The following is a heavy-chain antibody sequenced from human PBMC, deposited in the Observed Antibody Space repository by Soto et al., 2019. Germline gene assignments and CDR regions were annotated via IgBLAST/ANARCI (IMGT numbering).Heavy chain of an antibody. CDR2: ISGSGGST. Sequence: GSLRLSCAASGFTFSSYAMSWVRQAPGKGLEWVSAISGSGGSTYYADSVKGRFTISRDNSKNTLYLQMNSLRAEDTAVYYCAKDDGDYASYYYYYMDVWGKGTTVTVSS. CDR1: GFTFSSYA. V-gene: IGHV3-23*01. CDR3: AKDDGDYASYYYYYMDV. D-gene: IGHD4-17*01. J-gene: IGHJ6*03.